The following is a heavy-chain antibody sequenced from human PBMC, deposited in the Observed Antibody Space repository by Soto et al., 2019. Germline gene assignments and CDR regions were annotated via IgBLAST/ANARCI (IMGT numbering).Heavy chain of an antibody. CDR1: GGSISSYY. Sequence: SETLSLTCTVSGGSISSYYWSWIRQPPGKGLEWIGYIYYSGSTNYDPSLKSRVTISLDTSKNQFSLKLSSVTAADTAVYYCARGIAYYYMDVWGKGTTVTVSS. V-gene: IGHV4-59*01. CDR3: ARGIAYYYMDV. J-gene: IGHJ6*03. D-gene: IGHD3-16*02. CDR2: IYYSGST.